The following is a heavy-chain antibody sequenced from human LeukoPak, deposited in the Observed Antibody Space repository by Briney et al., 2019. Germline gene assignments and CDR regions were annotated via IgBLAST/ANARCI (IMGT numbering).Heavy chain of an antibody. V-gene: IGHV1-69*04. D-gene: IGHD5-18*01. Sequence: GASVKVSCKASGGTFSSYAISWVRQAPGQGLEWMGRIIPILGIANYAQKFQGRVTITADKSTSTASMELSSLRSEDTAVYYCARGVAGYSYPLVGFDPWGQGTLVTVSS. CDR2: IIPILGIA. CDR3: ARGVAGYSYPLVGFDP. J-gene: IGHJ5*02. CDR1: GGTFSSYA.